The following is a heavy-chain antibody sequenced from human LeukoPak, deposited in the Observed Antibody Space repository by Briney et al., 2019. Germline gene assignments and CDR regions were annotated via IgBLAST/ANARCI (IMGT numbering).Heavy chain of an antibody. Sequence: GGSLRLSCAASGFTFSNYWKTWVRQAPGKGLEWVGRIKSKTDGGTTDYAAPVKCRFTISIDDSKNTLYLQMSSLKTDDTAVYYCTLGFSYGGYFDYWGQGTLVTVSS. J-gene: IGHJ4*02. CDR1: GFTFSNYW. CDR2: IKSKTDGGTT. D-gene: IGHD1-26*01. CDR3: TLGFSYGGYFDY. V-gene: IGHV3-15*01.